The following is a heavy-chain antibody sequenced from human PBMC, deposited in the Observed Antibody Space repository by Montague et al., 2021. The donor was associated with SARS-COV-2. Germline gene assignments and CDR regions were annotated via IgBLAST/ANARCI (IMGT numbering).Heavy chain of an antibody. CDR1: GDSVSSNSAT. V-gene: IGHV6-1*01. D-gene: IGHD6-13*01. J-gene: IGHJ4*02. CDR3: VRGIEAADSCDY. CDR2: TYYRSMWKS. Sequence: CAISGDSVSSNSATWNWNRQSPSRRPDRLGRTYYRSMWKSDYARPVKSRIAINPDTSKNQFSLQLISVTPQDTALYYCVRGIEAADSCDYWGQGTLVTVS.